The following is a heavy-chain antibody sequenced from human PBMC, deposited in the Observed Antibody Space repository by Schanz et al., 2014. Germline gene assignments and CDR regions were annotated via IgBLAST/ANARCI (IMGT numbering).Heavy chain of an antibody. V-gene: IGHV3-20*04. Sequence: EVQLVESGGGLVQPGGSLRLSCAASEFSFSSFGMNWVRQAPGKGLEWVSGINWNGGSTGYADSVKGRFTISRDNAKNSLYLQMNSLRAEDTAVYYCAKVAPAATYLDSWGLGTLVTVSS. CDR2: INWNGGST. CDR3: AKVAPAATYLDS. J-gene: IGHJ4*02. D-gene: IGHD2-2*01. CDR1: EFSFSSFG.